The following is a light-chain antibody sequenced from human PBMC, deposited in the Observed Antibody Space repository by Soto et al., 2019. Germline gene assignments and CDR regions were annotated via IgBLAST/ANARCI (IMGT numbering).Light chain of an antibody. J-gene: IGKJ1*01. CDR3: QEYGSSRT. Sequence: VLTQSPGTLSLSPGERATLSCRASQSVNSASLAWYQQKPGQAPRVVIYGISSRATGIPDRFSGSGSGTDFTLTISRLEPDDFAVYYCQEYGSSRTFGQGTKLDIK. CDR1: QSVNSAS. CDR2: GIS. V-gene: IGKV3-20*01.